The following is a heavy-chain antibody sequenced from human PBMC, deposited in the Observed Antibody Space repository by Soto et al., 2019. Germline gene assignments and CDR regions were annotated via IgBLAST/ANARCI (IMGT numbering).Heavy chain of an antibody. D-gene: IGHD3-22*01. V-gene: IGHV3-23*01. J-gene: IGHJ3*02. CDR2: ISGGGDNT. CDR3: AKGRDNSGRFLFDAFDM. CDR1: GLTFSSFA. Sequence: PGGSLRLSCVASGLTFSSFAMSWVRQAPGKGLDWIIAISGGGDNTHYAESVKGRFTISRDNSKNTLYLQMNSLGAEDTAVYYCAKGRDNSGRFLFDAFDMWGHGTKVTVSS.